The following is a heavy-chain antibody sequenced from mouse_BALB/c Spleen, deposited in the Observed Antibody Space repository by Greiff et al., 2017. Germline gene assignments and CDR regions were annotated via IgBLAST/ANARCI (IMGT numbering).Heavy chain of an antibody. CDR3: ARSSARGDAMDY. Sequence: VKLVESGPDLVAPSQSLSITCAVSGFSLTSYGVHWVRQPPGKGLEWLVVIWSDGSTTYNSALKSRLSISKDNSKSQVFLKMNSLQTDDTAMYYCARSSARGDAMDYWGQGTSVTVSS. D-gene: IGHD3-2*02. V-gene: IGHV2-6-2*01. CDR2: IWSDGST. J-gene: IGHJ4*01. CDR1: GFSLTSYG.